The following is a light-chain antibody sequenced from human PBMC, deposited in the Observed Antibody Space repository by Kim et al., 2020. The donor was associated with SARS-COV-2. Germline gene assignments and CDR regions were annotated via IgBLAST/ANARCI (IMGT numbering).Light chain of an antibody. V-gene: IGLV2-14*03. Sequence: GQSITISCTGTSSDVGAYNYVSWYQQHPGKAPKLMIYDVSNRPSGVSNRFSGSKSANTASLTISGLQAEDEADYYCSSFTSSSSLVFGGGTQLTVL. CDR2: DVS. CDR1: SSDVGAYNY. J-gene: IGLJ2*01. CDR3: SSFTSSSSLV.